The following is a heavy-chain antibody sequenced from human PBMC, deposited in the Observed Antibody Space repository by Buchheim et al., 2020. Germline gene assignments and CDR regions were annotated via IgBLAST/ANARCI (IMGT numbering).Heavy chain of an antibody. J-gene: IGHJ4*02. CDR3: ASLIADYYDSSGYYYEDY. Sequence: QVQLVQSGAEVKKPGSSVKVSCKASGGTFSSYAISWVRQAPGQGLEWMGGIIPIFGTANYAQKFQGRVTITADESTSPAYMELSSLRSEDTAVYYCASLIADYYDSSGYYYEDYWGQGTL. V-gene: IGHV1-69*01. CDR2: IIPIFGTA. D-gene: IGHD3-22*01. CDR1: GGTFSSYA.